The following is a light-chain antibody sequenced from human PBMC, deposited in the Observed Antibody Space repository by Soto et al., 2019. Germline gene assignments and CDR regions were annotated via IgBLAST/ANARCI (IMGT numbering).Light chain of an antibody. CDR1: QSISSW. CDR2: KAS. Sequence: DIPMTQSPSTLSASVGDSVTITCRASQSISSWLAWYQQKPGKAPKLLIYKASSLESGVPSRFSGSGSGTEFTLTISSLQPDDFATYYCQQYSDYPYTFGQGTKLEIK. J-gene: IGKJ2*01. CDR3: QQYSDYPYT. V-gene: IGKV1-5*03.